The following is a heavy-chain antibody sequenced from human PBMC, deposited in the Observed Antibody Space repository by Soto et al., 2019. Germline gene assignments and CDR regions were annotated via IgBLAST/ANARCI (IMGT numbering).Heavy chain of an antibody. V-gene: IGHV4-59*01. J-gene: IGHJ5*02. Sequence: SETLSLTCTVSGGSISSYYWSWIRQPPGKGLEWIGYIYYSGSTNYNPSLKSRVTISVDTSKNQFSLKLSSVTAADTAVYYCARDLRYSGYDYNWFDPWGKGPLVTVSS. CDR1: GGSISSYY. CDR2: IYYSGST. D-gene: IGHD5-12*01. CDR3: ARDLRYSGYDYNWFDP.